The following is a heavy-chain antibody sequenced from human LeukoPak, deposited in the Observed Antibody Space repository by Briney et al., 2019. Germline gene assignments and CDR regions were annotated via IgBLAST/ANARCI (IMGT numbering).Heavy chain of an antibody. Sequence: GGSLRLSCAASGFTFVAYTINWVRQAPGKGLEWVSCIFSRSESILYADSVKGRFTISRDNAKNLLYLQMDNLRAEDTAVYYCARPKNRENYWRAFDIWGQGTMVTVSS. J-gene: IGHJ3*02. CDR3: ARPKNRENYWRAFDI. CDR1: GFTFVAYT. V-gene: IGHV3-21*04. D-gene: IGHD1-7*01. CDR2: IFSRSESI.